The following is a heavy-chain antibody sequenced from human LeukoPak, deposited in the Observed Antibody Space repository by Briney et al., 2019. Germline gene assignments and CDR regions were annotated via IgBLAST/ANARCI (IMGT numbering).Heavy chain of an antibody. CDR3: ARSRSPLTTVTKGGYYFDY. V-gene: IGHV4-39*01. J-gene: IGHJ4*02. CDR2: IYYSGST. Sequence: SETLSLTCTVSGGSISSSSYYWGWIRQPPGKGLEWIGSIYYSGSTYYNPSLKSRVTISVDTSKNQFSLKLSSVTAADTAVYYCARSRSPLTTVTKGGYYFDYWGQGTLVTVSS. CDR1: GGSISSSSYY. D-gene: IGHD4-17*01.